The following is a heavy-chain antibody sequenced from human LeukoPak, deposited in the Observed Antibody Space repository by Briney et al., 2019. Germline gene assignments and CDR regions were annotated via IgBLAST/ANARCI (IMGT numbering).Heavy chain of an antibody. V-gene: IGHV1-18*01. J-gene: IGHJ1*01. Sequence: ASVKVSCRASGYSFTTYGINWVRQAPGQGLEWMGWISTYTGDTKYVQKLQGRVSMTTDTSTSTAHMELRRLRSDDTAVYYCARGYHFDTSGYPVSEYFQHWGQGTLVTVSS. CDR2: ISTYTGDT. CDR3: ARGYHFDTSGYPVSEYFQH. CDR1: GYSFTTYG. D-gene: IGHD3-22*01.